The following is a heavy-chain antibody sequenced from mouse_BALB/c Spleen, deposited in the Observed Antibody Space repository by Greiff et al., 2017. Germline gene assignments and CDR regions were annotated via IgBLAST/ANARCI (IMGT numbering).Heavy chain of an antibody. V-gene: IGHV1S81*02. CDR1: GYTFTSYY. CDR3: TRDTATVFDD. Sequence: QVQLKQPGAELVKPGASVKLSCKASGYTFTSYYMYWVKQRPGQGLEWIGGINPSNGGTNFNEKFKSKATLTVDKSSSTAYMQLSSLTSEDSAVYYCTRDTATVFDDWGQGTTLTVSS. CDR2: INPSNGGT. D-gene: IGHD1-2*01. J-gene: IGHJ2*01.